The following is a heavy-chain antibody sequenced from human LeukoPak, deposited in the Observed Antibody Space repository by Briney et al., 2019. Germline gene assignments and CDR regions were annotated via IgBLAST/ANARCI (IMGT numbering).Heavy chain of an antibody. D-gene: IGHD1-14*01. V-gene: IGHV4-59*05. Sequence: SETLSLTCTVSGGSISSYYWSWIRQPPGKGLEWIGSIYYSGSTYYNPSLKSRVTISVDTSKNQFSLKLSSVTAADTAVYYCATDAGYYFDYWGQGTLVTVSS. CDR3: ATDAGYYFDY. J-gene: IGHJ4*02. CDR2: IYYSGST. CDR1: GGSISSYY.